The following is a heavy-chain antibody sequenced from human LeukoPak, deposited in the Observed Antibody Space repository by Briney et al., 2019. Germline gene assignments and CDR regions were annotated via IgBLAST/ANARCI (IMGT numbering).Heavy chain of an antibody. Sequence: SVKVSCKASGGTFSSYAISWVRQAPGQGLEWMGGIIPIFGTANYAQKFQGRVTITADESTSTAYMELSSLRSDDTAVYYCARVYRHYYDSSGLYYFDYWGQGTLVTVSS. D-gene: IGHD3-22*01. V-gene: IGHV1-69*13. CDR1: GGTFSSYA. CDR2: IIPIFGTA. CDR3: ARVYRHYYDSSGLYYFDY. J-gene: IGHJ4*02.